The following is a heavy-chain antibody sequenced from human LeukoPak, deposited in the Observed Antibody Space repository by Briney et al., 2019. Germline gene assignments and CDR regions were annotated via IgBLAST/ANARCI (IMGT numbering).Heavy chain of an antibody. J-gene: IGHJ4*02. CDR2: IHYGGST. CDR1: GGSISSYY. CDR3: ARGTWELPNY. D-gene: IGHD1-26*01. V-gene: IGHV4-59*01. Sequence: SETLSLTCTVSGGSISSYYWNWIRQPPGKGLEWIGCIHYGGSTVYNPSLKSRVTVSVDTSKNQFSLKLSSVTAADTTVYYCARGTWELPNYWGQGTLVTVSS.